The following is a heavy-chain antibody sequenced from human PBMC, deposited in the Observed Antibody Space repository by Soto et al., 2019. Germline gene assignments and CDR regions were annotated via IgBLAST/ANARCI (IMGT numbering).Heavy chain of an antibody. CDR1: GFTVRSNY. CDR3: ARVSSPFGY. J-gene: IGHJ4*02. D-gene: IGHD3-16*01. CDR2: IYSSGNT. V-gene: IGHV3-53*02. Sequence: EVQLVETGGGLIQPGGSRRLSCAVSGFTVRSNYMSWVRQAPGKGLEWVSIIYSSGNTYYADSVKGRFTMSRDTSNNTVFLQMSSLRAEDTAVYYCARVSSPFGYWGQGTLVTVSS.